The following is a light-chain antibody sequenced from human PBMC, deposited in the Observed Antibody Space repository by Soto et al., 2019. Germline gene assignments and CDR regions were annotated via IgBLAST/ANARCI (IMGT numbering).Light chain of an antibody. V-gene: IGKV3-20*01. Sequence: EIVLTQSPGTLSLSPGERATLSCRASQTVSSTYLAWYQQKPGQAPRLLIYGASIRATGIPDRFSGRGSGTDFTLTSSRLEPEDFAVYYCQQYGSSLFTFGPGTKVDIK. J-gene: IGKJ3*01. CDR1: QTVSSTY. CDR2: GAS. CDR3: QQYGSSLFT.